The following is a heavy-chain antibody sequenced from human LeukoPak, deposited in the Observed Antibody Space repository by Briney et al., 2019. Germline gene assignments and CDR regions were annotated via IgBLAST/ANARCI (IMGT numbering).Heavy chain of an antibody. CDR2: ISSSSSYI. D-gene: IGHD6-19*01. CDR3: ARDSAIAVAGTCSY. CDR1: GFTFSSYS. V-gene: IGHV3-21*01. Sequence: PGGSLRLSCAASGFTFSSYSMNWVRQAPGKGLEWVSSISSSSSYIYYADSVKGRFTISRDNAKNSLYLQMNSLRAEDTAVCYCARDSAIAVAGTCSYWGQGTLVTVSS. J-gene: IGHJ4*02.